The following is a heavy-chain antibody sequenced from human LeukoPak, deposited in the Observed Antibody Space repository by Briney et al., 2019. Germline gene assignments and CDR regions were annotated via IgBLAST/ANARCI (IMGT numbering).Heavy chain of an antibody. D-gene: IGHD6-13*01. V-gene: IGHV4-39*01. Sequence: PSETLSLTCTVSGGSIFSSNSYWGWIRQPPGKGLEWIGSIYYSGSTYYNPSLKSRVTISVDTSKNQFSLKLSSVTAADTAVYYCARLAETAAGIPYYMDVWGKGTTVTISS. CDR3: ARLAETAAGIPYYMDV. CDR2: IYYSGST. CDR1: GGSIFSSNSY. J-gene: IGHJ6*03.